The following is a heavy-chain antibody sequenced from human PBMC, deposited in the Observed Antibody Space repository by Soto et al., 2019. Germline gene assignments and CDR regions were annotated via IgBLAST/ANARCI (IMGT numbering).Heavy chain of an antibody. D-gene: IGHD2-2*01. CDR2: ISAYNGNT. Sequence: ASVKVSCKASGYTFTSYGISWVRQAPGQGLEWMGWISAYNGNTNYAQKLQGRVTVTTDTSTSTAYMELRSLRSDDTAVYYCARRLKILVSETGNFDYWGQGTLVTVSS. V-gene: IGHV1-18*01. J-gene: IGHJ4*02. CDR1: GYTFTSYG. CDR3: ARRLKILVSETGNFDY.